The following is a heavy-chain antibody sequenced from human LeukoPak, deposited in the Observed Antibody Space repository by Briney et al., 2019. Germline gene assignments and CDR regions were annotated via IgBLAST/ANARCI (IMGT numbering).Heavy chain of an antibody. J-gene: IGHJ6*02. D-gene: IGHD2-21*02. Sequence: RAPVKVSCKASGGTFSSYAISWVRQAPGQGLEWMGGIIPIFGTANYAQKFQGRVTITADESTSTAYMELSSLRSEDSAVYYCARVQDCGGDCRTLYYGMDVWGQGTTVTVSS. V-gene: IGHV1-69*13. CDR2: IIPIFGTA. CDR3: ARVQDCGGDCRTLYYGMDV. CDR1: GGTFSSYA.